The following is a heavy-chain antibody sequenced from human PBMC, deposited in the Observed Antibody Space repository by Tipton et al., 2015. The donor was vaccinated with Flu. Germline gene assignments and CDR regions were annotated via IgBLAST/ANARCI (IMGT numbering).Heavy chain of an antibody. Sequence: LRLSCTASGDSISPSYRTWIRQPPGKGLEWIGHIYYRGSTNYNPSLKSRVTISEDTPKNQFSLKLSSVTAADTAVYYCARDRGDGYNDDAFDIWGQGTMVTVSS. CDR3: ARDRGDGYNDDAFDI. D-gene: IGHD5-24*01. V-gene: IGHV4-59*01. J-gene: IGHJ3*02. CDR2: IYYRGST. CDR1: GDSISPSY.